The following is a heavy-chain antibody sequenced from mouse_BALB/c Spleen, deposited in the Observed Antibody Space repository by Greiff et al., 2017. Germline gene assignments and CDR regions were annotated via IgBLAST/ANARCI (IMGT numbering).Heavy chain of an antibody. D-gene: IGHD1-1*01. CDR2: ISYSGST. CDR1: GYSITSDYA. Sequence: EVQLVESGPGLVKPSLSLSLTCTVTGYSITSDYAWNWIRQFPGNKLEWMGYISYSGSTSYNPSLKSRISITRDTSKNQFFLQLNSVTTEDTATYYCAREGSSYAWFAYWGQGTLVTVSA. J-gene: IGHJ3*01. CDR3: AREGSSYAWFAY. V-gene: IGHV3-2*02.